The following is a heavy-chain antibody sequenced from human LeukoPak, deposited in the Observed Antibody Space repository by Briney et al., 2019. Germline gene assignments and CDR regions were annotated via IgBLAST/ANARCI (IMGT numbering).Heavy chain of an antibody. CDR2: IYHSGST. J-gene: IGHJ4*02. Sequence: PSETPSLTCAVSGGSISSSNWWSWVRQPPGKGLEWIGEIYHSGSTNYNPSLKSRVTISVDKSKNQFSLKLSPVTAADTAVYYCARALMVRGEYLDYWGQGTLVTVSS. CDR3: ARALMVRGEYLDY. D-gene: IGHD3-10*01. V-gene: IGHV4-4*02. CDR1: GGSISSSNW.